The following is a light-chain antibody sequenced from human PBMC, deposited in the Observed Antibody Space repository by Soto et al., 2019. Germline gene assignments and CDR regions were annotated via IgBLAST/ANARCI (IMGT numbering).Light chain of an antibody. CDR1: RSVSTN. CDR2: GAS. V-gene: IGKV3D-15*01. Sequence: DIILTQSPAIVSVSPGERATLSCRASRSVSTNLAWYQHKHGQAPRLLIFGASTRVTDIPPRFSVTGSGTEFTLTINSLNSEDVGLYYCQQYEKPGSPVNFGGGNKVEI. J-gene: IGKJ4*01. CDR3: QQYEKPGSPVN.